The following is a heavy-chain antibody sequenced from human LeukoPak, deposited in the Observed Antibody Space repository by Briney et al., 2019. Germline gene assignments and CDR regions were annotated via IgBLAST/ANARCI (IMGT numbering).Heavy chain of an antibody. D-gene: IGHD3-22*01. Sequence: SETLSLTCSVSGDSINTYYWSWVRQSAGKGLEWIGRIYASWNSNYNPSLKSRVTISVDTSKNQFSLKLSSVTAADTAVYFCARGPYSYDSSGAFDIWGQGTMVTVSS. V-gene: IGHV4-4*07. CDR1: GDSINTYY. CDR2: IYASWNS. CDR3: ARGPYSYDSSGAFDI. J-gene: IGHJ3*02.